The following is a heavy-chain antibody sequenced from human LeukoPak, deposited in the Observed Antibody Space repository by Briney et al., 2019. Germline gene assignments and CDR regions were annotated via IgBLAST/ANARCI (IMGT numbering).Heavy chain of an antibody. CDR1: GFSVSSYY. CDR3: ARRGIAARRGAYNWFDP. D-gene: IGHD6-6*01. CDR2: IYSGGST. Sequence: GGSLRLSCAASGFSVSSYYMSWVRQAPGKGLEWVSVIYSGGSTYYADSVEGRFTVSRDNSKNIVYLQMNSLRAEDTAMYYCARRGIAARRGAYNWFDPWGQGTLVTVSS. V-gene: IGHV3-53*01. J-gene: IGHJ5*02.